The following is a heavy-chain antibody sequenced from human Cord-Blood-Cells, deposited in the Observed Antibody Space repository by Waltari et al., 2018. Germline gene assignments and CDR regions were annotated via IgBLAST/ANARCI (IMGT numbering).Heavy chain of an antibody. D-gene: IGHD4-17*01. V-gene: IGHV4-34*01. CDR1: GGSFRGYY. Sequence: QVQLQQWGAGLLKPSETLSLTCAVYGGSFRGYYWSWIRQPPGKGLEWIGEINHSGSTNYNPSLKSRVTISVDTSKNQFSLKLSSVTAADTAVYYCARVPNPHPHYGGDYWGQGTLVTVSS. CDR3: ARVPNPHPHYGGDY. CDR2: INHSGST. J-gene: IGHJ4*02.